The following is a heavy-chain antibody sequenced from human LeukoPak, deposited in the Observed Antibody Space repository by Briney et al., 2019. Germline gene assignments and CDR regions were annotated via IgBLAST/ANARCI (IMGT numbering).Heavy chain of an antibody. V-gene: IGHV3-21*01. CDR1: GFTFSSYS. J-gene: IGHJ6*02. CDR3: AREEEGYSSGTSNNGMDV. Sequence: PGGSLRLSCAASGFTFSSYSMNWVRQAPGKGLEWVSSISSSSSYIYYADSVKGRFTISRDNAKNSLYLQMNSLRAEDTAVYYCAREEEGYSSGTSNNGMDVWGQGTTVTVSS. CDR2: ISSSSSYI. D-gene: IGHD6-19*01.